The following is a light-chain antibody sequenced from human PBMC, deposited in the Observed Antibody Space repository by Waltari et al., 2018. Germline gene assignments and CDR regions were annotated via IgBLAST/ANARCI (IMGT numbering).Light chain of an antibody. J-gene: IGKJ1*01. V-gene: IGKV1-5*03. CDR3: QQYNSFPWT. CDR1: PSISSW. Sequence: DIQMAQSPSTLSASVGDRVTLTCRASPSISSWLAWYQQQPVKAPNLLIYKASALESGGPSRFSGSGSATDFTLTISGLQPDDFATYFCQQYNSFPWTFGQGTKVEIK. CDR2: KAS.